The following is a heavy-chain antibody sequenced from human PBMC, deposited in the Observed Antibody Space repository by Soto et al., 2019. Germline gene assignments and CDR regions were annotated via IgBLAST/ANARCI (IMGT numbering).Heavy chain of an antibody. CDR3: ARDLWGYCGTDCYPLDV. Sequence: PSETLSLTCTVSGGSISSYYWSWIRQPPGKGLEWIGFVHYSGSTSYNPSFKSRVTISVDTSKNQFSLKLNSVTAADTAVYYCARDLWGYCGTDCYPLDVWGQGTTVTVSS. D-gene: IGHD2-21*02. J-gene: IGHJ6*02. V-gene: IGHV4-59*01. CDR2: VHYSGST. CDR1: GGSISSYY.